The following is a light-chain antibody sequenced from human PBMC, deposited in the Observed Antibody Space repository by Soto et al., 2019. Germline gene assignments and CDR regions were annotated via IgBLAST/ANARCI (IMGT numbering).Light chain of an antibody. V-gene: IGKV1-5*03. J-gene: IGKJ1*01. CDR1: QSISSW. CDR2: KAS. Sequence: DIQMTQSPSTLSASVGDRVTITCRASQSISSWLAWYQQKPGKAPKLLIYKASSLESGVPSRFSGSGSGTDFPLTISSLQPDDFATYYCQQYNSYSTFGQETKVEIK. CDR3: QQYNSYST.